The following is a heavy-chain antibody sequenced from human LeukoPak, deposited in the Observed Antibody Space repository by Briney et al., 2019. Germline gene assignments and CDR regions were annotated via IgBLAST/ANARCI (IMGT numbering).Heavy chain of an antibody. V-gene: IGHV3-66*02. Sequence: GGSLRLSCGASGFTVSSNYMSWVRQAPGKGLEWVSVIYSGGSTYYADSVKGRFTISRDNSKNTLYLQMNSLRAEDTAVYYCARLYGDYGTYYYYYGMDVWGQGTTVTVSS. CDR3: ARLYGDYGTYYYYYGMDV. CDR1: GFTVSSNY. CDR2: IYSGGST. D-gene: IGHD4-17*01. J-gene: IGHJ6*02.